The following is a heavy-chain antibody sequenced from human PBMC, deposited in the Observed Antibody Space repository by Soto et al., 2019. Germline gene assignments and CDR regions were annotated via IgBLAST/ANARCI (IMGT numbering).Heavy chain of an antibody. J-gene: IGHJ4*02. D-gene: IGHD2-15*01. Sequence: GGSLRLSCAASGLTFSSYSMNWVRQAPGKGLEWVSSISSSSSYIYYADSVKGRFTISRDNAKNSLYLQMNSLRAEDTAVYYCARDSCSGGSCYTFDYWGQGTLVTVSS. CDR3: ARDSCSGGSCYTFDY. CDR2: ISSSSSYI. V-gene: IGHV3-21*01. CDR1: GLTFSSYS.